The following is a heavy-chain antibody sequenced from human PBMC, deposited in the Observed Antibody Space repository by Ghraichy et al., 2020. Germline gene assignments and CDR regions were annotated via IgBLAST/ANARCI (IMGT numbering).Heavy chain of an antibody. D-gene: IGHD1-1*01. CDR3: ARTDPDWNPLDY. J-gene: IGHJ4*02. CDR2: ISGSGGIT. CDR1: GFTFSSYD. Sequence: LSLTCAASGFTFSSYDMNWVRQAPGKGLEWVSGISGSGGITYYADSAKGRFTISRDNSKNTLFLQMDSLRVDDTAIYFCARTDPDWNPLDYWGQGALVIVSS. V-gene: IGHV3-23*01.